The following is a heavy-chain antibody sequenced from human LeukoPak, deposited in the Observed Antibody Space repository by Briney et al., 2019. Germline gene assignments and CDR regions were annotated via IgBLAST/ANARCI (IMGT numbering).Heavy chain of an antibody. J-gene: IGHJ4*02. D-gene: IGHD3-22*01. CDR2: ISYDGANK. Sequence: TGGSLRLSCAASGFTFISYDMHWVRQAPGKGLEWVAVISYDGANKYYGDSVKGRFIISRDNSHSTLFLQMNILRPEDTAVYYCARGSSMIVASWGQGTLVIVSS. CDR1: GFTFISYD. V-gene: IGHV3-30-3*01. CDR3: ARGSSMIVAS.